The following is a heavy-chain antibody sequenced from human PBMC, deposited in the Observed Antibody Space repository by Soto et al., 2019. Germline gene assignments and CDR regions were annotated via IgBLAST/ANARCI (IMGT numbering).Heavy chain of an antibody. Sequence: SETLSLTCTVSGGSISSLHWSWIRQTPGKGLEWIGYVFYSGSTNYNPSLESRVTISIDTSKNQFSLRLTSVTPADTAVYYCARAAATSHLKVVRRVINWFDPWGQGTLVTVSS. CDR2: VFYSGST. CDR3: ARAAATSHLKVVRRVINWFDP. V-gene: IGHV4-59*11. J-gene: IGHJ5*02. D-gene: IGHD3-10*01. CDR1: GGSISSLH.